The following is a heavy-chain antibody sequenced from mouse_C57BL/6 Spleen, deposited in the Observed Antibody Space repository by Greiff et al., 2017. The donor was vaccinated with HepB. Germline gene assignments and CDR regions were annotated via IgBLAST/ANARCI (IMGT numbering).Heavy chain of an antibody. D-gene: IGHD1-3*01. V-gene: IGHV1-69*01. Sequence: VQLKQPGAELVMPGASVKLSCKASGYTFTSYWMHWVKQRPGQGLEWIGEIDPSDSYTNYNQKFKGKSTLTVDKSSSTAYMQLSSLTSEDSAVYYCARRGAIKGAMDYWGQGTSVTVSS. J-gene: IGHJ4*01. CDR2: IDPSDSYT. CDR3: ARRGAIKGAMDY. CDR1: GYTFTSYW.